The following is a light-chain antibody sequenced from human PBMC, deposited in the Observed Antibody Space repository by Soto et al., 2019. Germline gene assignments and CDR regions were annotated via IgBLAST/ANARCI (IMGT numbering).Light chain of an antibody. J-gene: IGLJ1*01. CDR1: SSDVGGVDY. V-gene: IGLV2-14*01. Sequence: QSALTQPASVSGSPGQSITISCTGTSSDVGGVDYVSWYQQHPGKAPKFMIYEVTNRPSGVSHRFSGSKSGNTASLTISGLQAEDEADYYCSSYTSTSTYVFGTGTKLTVL. CDR2: EVT. CDR3: SSYTSTSTYV.